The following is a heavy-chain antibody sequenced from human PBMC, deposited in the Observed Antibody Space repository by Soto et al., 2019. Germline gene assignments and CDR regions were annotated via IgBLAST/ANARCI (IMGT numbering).Heavy chain of an antibody. D-gene: IGHD4-17*01. CDR3: ARVGGYDYGDYVGRS. CDR1: GGSFGGYY. CDR2: INHSRST. Sequence: SETLSHTFAVYGGSFGGYYWNWISQHPGKGLEWIGEINHSRSTNYNPSLKSRVTISVDTSKNQFSLKVSSVTAADTAVYYCARVGGYDYGDYVGRSWGQGTLVTV. V-gene: IGHV4-34*01. J-gene: IGHJ4*02.